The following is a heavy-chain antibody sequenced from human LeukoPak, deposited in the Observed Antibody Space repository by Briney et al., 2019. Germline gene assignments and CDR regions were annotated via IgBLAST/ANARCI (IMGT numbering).Heavy chain of an antibody. D-gene: IGHD5-18*01. V-gene: IGHV4-59*01. CDR3: ARVRNSYGERVFDY. CDR2: IYYTGST. Sequence: SETLSLTCTVAGGSISSYYWSWIRQPPGEGLEWIGYIYYTGSTNYNPSLKSRVTMSLDTSKNHFSLQLSSVTAADTAVYYCARVRNSYGERVFDYWGQGILVTVSS. J-gene: IGHJ4*02. CDR1: GGSISSYY.